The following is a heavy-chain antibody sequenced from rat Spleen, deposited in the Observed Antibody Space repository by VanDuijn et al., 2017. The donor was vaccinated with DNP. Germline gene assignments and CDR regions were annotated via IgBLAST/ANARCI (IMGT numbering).Heavy chain of an antibody. D-gene: IGHD1-11*01. CDR2: ISTSGGIT. CDR3: ARRAIQRGWFAY. CDR1: GFTFSNYD. J-gene: IGHJ3*01. V-gene: IGHV5S13*01. Sequence: EVQLVESGGGLVQPGRSLKLSCVASGFTFSNYDMAWVRQAPTKGLEWVAYISTSGGITYYRGSVKGRFTVSRDNAKNTLYLQMDSLRSEDTATYYCARRAIQRGWFAYWGQGTLVTVSS.